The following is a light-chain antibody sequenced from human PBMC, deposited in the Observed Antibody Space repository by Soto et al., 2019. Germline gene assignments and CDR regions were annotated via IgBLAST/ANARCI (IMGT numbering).Light chain of an antibody. CDR2: AAS. Sequence: EIVLTQSPGTLSLSPGERATLSCRASQRVRSSYLAWYQQKPGQAPRLLIYAASSRATGIPDRFSGSGSGTDFILTISRLEPEDFAVYYCQQYDSSPLTFGGGTKVEIK. CDR3: QQYDSSPLT. CDR1: QRVRSSY. V-gene: IGKV3-20*01. J-gene: IGKJ4*01.